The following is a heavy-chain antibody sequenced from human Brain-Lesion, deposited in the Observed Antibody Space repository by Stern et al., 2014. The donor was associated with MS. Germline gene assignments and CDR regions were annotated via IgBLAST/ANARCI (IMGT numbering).Heavy chain of an antibody. J-gene: IGHJ6*02. CDR1: GYTFTGYY. Sequence: QLVQSGAEVKKPGASVKVSCKTSGYTFTGYYIHWVRQAPGQGLEWMAWINPNTGGTKYAQKFQGRVTMSRDTSISTAYVELSSLTSDDTAVYYCARDQRGITIFGVVTDYYYLGMDVWGQGTTVTVSS. V-gene: IGHV1-2*02. D-gene: IGHD3-3*01. CDR3: ARDQRGITIFGVVTDYYYLGMDV. CDR2: INPNTGGT.